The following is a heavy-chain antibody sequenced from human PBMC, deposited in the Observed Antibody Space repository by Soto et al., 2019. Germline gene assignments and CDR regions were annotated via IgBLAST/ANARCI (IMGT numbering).Heavy chain of an antibody. CDR1: DDSIRSYY. V-gene: IGHV4-59*01. D-gene: IGHD2-15*01. J-gene: IGHJ4*02. CDR2: IYYTGTT. CDR3: ARTKIIAAARYFDS. Sequence: SETLSLTCTVSDDSIRSYYWSWIRQSPGKQLDWIGHIYYTGTTNYSPSLKSRVTMSIDTSQNQFSLRLSSITAADTAIYYCARTKIIAAARYFDSWGQGTLVTVSS.